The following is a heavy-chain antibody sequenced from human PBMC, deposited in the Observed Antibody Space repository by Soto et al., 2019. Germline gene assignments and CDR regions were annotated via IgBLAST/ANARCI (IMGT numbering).Heavy chain of an antibody. D-gene: IGHD6-19*01. Sequence: EVQLVESGGGLVQPGRSLRLSCAASGFTFEDYAMHWVRQAPGKGLEWVSGISWNSGSIGYADSVKGRFTISRDNAKNSLYLQMKSLRAEDTALYYCAKATGAGTGAFDIWGQGTMVTVSS. CDR3: AKATGAGTGAFDI. CDR1: GFTFEDYA. J-gene: IGHJ3*02. V-gene: IGHV3-9*01. CDR2: ISWNSGSI.